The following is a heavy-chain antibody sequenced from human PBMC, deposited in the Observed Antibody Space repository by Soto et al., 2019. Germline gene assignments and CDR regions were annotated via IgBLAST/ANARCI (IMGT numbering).Heavy chain of an antibody. D-gene: IGHD2-2*01. CDR2: ISYDGSNK. CDR1: GFTFSSYG. J-gene: IGHJ4*02. Sequence: LRLSCAASGFTFSSYGMHWVRQAPGKGLEWVAVISYDGSNKYYADSVKGRFTISRDNSKNTLYLQMNSLRAEDTAVYYCAKVKNQLLPNWGKGTLVTVSS. V-gene: IGHV3-30*18. CDR3: AKVKNQLLPN.